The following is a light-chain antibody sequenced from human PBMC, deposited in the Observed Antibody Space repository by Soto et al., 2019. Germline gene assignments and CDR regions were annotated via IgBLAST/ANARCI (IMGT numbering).Light chain of an antibody. CDR1: QSISTY. CDR2: AAS. CDR3: QQSYTTPRT. V-gene: IGKV1-39*01. Sequence: DIQMTQSPSSLSASVGDRVTITCRASQSISTYLNWYQQTPGKAPKLLIYAASSLQSGVPSRFGGSGSGTDFTLTISRLQPEDFATYYCQQSYTTPRTFGQGTKVEIK. J-gene: IGKJ1*01.